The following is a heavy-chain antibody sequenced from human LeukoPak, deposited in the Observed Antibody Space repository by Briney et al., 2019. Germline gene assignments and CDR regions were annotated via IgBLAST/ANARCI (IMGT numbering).Heavy chain of an antibody. Sequence: SETLSLTCTVSGGSISSYYWSWIRQPPGKGLEWIGYIYYSGSTNYNPSLKSRVTISVDTPKNQFSLKLSSVTAADTAVYYCARPGIWAVAGTRSRGVAANHYYFDYWGQGTLVTVSS. CDR1: GGSISSYY. CDR2: IYYSGST. J-gene: IGHJ4*02. CDR3: ARPGIWAVAGTRSRGVAANHYYFDY. D-gene: IGHD6-19*01. V-gene: IGHV4-59*12.